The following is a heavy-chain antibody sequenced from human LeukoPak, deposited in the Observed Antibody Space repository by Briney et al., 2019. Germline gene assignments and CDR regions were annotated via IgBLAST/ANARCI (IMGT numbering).Heavy chain of an antibody. CDR3: ARSPNCSSTSCYGGAYDY. D-gene: IGHD2-2*01. CDR2: TYYRSKGYN. V-gene: IGHV6-1*01. Sequence: SPTLSLTFAFSGYSVSSNSAAWNWLRQSPARGLEWLGSTYYRSKGYNDYAVAVKSRITINPDTSKNQFSLQLNSVTPEDTAVYYCARSPNCSSTSCYGGAYDYWGQGTLVTVSS. CDR1: GYSVSSNSAA. J-gene: IGHJ4*02.